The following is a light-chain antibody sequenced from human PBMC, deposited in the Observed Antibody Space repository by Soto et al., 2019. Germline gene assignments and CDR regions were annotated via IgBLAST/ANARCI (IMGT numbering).Light chain of an antibody. CDR3: QQYNNWPRT. CDR1: QSVSSN. V-gene: IGKV3-15*01. J-gene: IGKJ1*01. CDR2: GAS. Sequence: EIVLTQSPAPLSVSPGERATLSCRASQSVSSNLAWYQQNPGQAPRLLIYGASTRATGIPARFSGSGSGTEFTLTISSLQSEDLAVYYCQQYNNWPRTLGQGTKVDI.